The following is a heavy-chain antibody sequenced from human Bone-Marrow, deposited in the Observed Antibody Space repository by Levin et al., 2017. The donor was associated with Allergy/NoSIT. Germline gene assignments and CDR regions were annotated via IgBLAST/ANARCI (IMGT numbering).Heavy chain of an antibody. Sequence: GASVKVSCKASGFTFNTYYMHWVRQAPGHGLEWVGTINPSGSHRNYPQKFQGRVTMTRDTTTSTVYMELSSLSSEDTAVYYCVREMAGGWFDYWGQGTLVTVSS. D-gene: IGHD6-19*01. V-gene: IGHV1-46*02. CDR1: GFTFNTYY. CDR2: INPSGSHR. J-gene: IGHJ4*02. CDR3: VREMAGGWFDY.